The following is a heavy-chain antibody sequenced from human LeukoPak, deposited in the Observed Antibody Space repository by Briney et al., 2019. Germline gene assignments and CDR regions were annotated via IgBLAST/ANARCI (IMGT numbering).Heavy chain of an antibody. Sequence: SVKVSRKASGFTFTISTMQWVREALGQRLGRVGGMVVGSGNTNYAQKFQEGVTITRDMSTSTAYMELSSLRSEDTGVYFCAAAPGGWELMQFDPWGQGTLVTVSS. J-gene: IGHJ5*02. CDR2: MVVGSGNT. D-gene: IGHD1-26*01. CDR1: GFTFTIST. V-gene: IGHV1-58*02. CDR3: AAAPGGWELMQFDP.